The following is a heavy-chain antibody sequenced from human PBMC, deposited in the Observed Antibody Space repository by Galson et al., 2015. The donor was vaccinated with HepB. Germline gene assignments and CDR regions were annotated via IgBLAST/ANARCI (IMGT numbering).Heavy chain of an antibody. Sequence: SVKVSCKASGGTFSNYAINWVRQAPGQGLEWMGGIIPIFGTPNYAQKFQGRVTITADKSTSTAFLELSSLRSEDTAVYYCARDIQDSSGWYLGNWGQGTLVTVSS. D-gene: IGHD6-19*01. V-gene: IGHV1-69*06. CDR3: ARDIQDSSGWYLGN. CDR2: IIPIFGTP. CDR1: GGTFSNYA. J-gene: IGHJ4*02.